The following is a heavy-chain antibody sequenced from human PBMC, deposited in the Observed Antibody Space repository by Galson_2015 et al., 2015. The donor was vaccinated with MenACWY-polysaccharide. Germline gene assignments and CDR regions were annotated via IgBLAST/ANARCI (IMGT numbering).Heavy chain of an antibody. Sequence: SLRLSCAASGFTLTNYAMSWVRQTPGEGLEWVSAITVSGDNTYHADSVKGRFAISRDNSKNTLSLQMNSLRTEDTAVYYCAKGLRGPAAGTDYFDYWGQGTLVTVSS. CDR1: GFTLTNYA. V-gene: IGHV3-23*01. CDR3: AKGLRGPAAGTDYFDY. CDR2: ITVSGDNT. J-gene: IGHJ4*02. D-gene: IGHD6-13*01.